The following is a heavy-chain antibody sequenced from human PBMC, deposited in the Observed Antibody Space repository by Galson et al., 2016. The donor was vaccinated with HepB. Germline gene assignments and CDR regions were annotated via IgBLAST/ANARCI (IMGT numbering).Heavy chain of an antibody. J-gene: IGHJ4*02. CDR1: GDPISNYF. V-gene: IGHV4-59*12. Sequence: SETLSLTCSVFGDPISNYFWSWIRQSPGKGLEWIGYMYNSGTANYNPSLKSRVTISGDTSKNQFSLQLTSVTAPATALYYCAMDTHAWVRFDYWGQGILVAVSS. D-gene: IGHD5-18*01. CDR3: AMDTHAWVRFDY. CDR2: MYNSGTA.